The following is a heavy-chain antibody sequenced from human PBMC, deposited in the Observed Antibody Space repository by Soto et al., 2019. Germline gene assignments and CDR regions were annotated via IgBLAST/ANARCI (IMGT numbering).Heavy chain of an antibody. CDR2: IFYSGST. CDR3: ARGAADTAMVDS. Sequence: PSETLSLTCTVSGGSIRSYYWTWIRQPPGKGLEWLGYIFYSGSTFYNPSLKSRVTISIHTSKSQFSLQLTSVTAADTAVYYCARGAADTAMVDSWGQGTLVTVSS. CDR1: GGSIRSYY. D-gene: IGHD5-18*01. J-gene: IGHJ4*02. V-gene: IGHV4-59*01.